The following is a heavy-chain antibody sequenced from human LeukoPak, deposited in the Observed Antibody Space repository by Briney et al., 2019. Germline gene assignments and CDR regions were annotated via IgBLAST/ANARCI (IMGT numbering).Heavy chain of an antibody. CDR1: GFTFSSYW. CDR2: IKQDGSEK. J-gene: IGHJ4*02. V-gene: IGHV3-7*01. CDR3: ARDGAYLDTAMADGSYYFDY. Sequence: TGGSLRLSCAASGFTFSSYWMSWVRQAPGKGLEWVANIKQDGSEKYYVDSVKGRFTISRDNAKNSLYLQMNSLRAEDTAVYYCARDGAYLDTAMADGSYYFDYWGQGTLVTVSS. D-gene: IGHD5-18*01.